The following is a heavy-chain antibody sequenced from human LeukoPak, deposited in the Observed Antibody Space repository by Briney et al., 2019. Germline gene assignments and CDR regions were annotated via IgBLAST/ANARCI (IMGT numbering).Heavy chain of an antibody. J-gene: IGHJ4*02. CDR3: AKDYFLVDTAMVDY. V-gene: IGHV3-30*02. Sequence: TGGSLRLSCAASGFTFSSYGMHWVRQAPGKGLEWVALIWYDGSNKYYADSVKGRFTISRDNSKNTVYLQMNSLRAEDTAVYYCAKDYFLVDTAMVDYWGQGTLVTVSS. D-gene: IGHD5-18*01. CDR2: IWYDGSNK. CDR1: GFTFSSYG.